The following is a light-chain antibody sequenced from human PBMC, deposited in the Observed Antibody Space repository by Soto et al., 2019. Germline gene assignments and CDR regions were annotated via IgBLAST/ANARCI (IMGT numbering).Light chain of an antibody. Sequence: VLTQTPGTLSLSPGDRAPLSCRASQSVSSSYLAWYQQKPGQAPRLLIYGASSRATGIPDRFSGSGSGTDFTLTISRLEPEDFAVYYCQQYGSSLWTFGQGTKVDIK. CDR1: QSVSSSY. CDR2: GAS. V-gene: IGKV3-20*01. CDR3: QQYGSSLWT. J-gene: IGKJ1*01.